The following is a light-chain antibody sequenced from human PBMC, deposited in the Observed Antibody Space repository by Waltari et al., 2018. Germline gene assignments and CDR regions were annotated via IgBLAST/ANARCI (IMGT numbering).Light chain of an antibody. J-gene: IGKJ4*01. CDR3: QQYDGVVLT. Sequence: EIVLTQSPGTLSLSPGERATLSCRASQSLRYNFLNWYQQKPGQAPRLLIHGASSRATGIPDRFSGSGSGTDFTLTISRLEPEDFAVYYCQQYDGVVLTFGGGTKVEI. V-gene: IGKV3-20*01. CDR2: GAS. CDR1: QSLRYNF.